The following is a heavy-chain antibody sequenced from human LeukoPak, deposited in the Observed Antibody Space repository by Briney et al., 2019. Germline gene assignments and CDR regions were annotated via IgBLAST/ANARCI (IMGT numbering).Heavy chain of an antibody. J-gene: IGHJ6*03. D-gene: IGHD3-10*01. CDR1: GYTFTSYG. Sequence: ASVKVSCKASGYTFTSYGISWVRQAPGQGLEWMGWISAYNGNTNYAQKLQGRVTMTTDTSTSTAYMELRSLRSDDTAVYYCARGSEITMVRGVMAYYYYYYMDVWGKGTTVTVSS. V-gene: IGHV1-18*01. CDR2: ISAYNGNT. CDR3: ARGSEITMVRGVMAYYYYYYMDV.